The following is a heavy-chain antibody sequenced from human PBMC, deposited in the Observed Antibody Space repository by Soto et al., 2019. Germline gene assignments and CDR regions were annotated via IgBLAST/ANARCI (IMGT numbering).Heavy chain of an antibody. CDR3: ARDASLWFGELIQYYYGMDV. CDR1: GFTFSSYS. Sequence: GGSLRLSCAASGFTFSSYSMNWVRQAPGKGLEWVSYISSSSSTIYYADSVKGRFTISRDNAKNSLYLQMNSLRDEDTAVYYCARDASLWFGELIQYYYGMDVWGQGTTVTVSS. CDR2: ISSSSSTI. V-gene: IGHV3-48*02. J-gene: IGHJ6*02. D-gene: IGHD3-10*01.